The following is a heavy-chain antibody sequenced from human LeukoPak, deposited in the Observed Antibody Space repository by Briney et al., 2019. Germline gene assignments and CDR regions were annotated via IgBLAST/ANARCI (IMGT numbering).Heavy chain of an antibody. J-gene: IGHJ4*02. CDR3: AKDYSDSGGYPDY. CDR2: INPNSGST. Sequence: ASVKVSCKASGYTFTGYYMHWVRQAPGQGLEWMGWINPNSGSTYYADSVKGRFTISRDNSKNTLYLQVNSLRAEDTALYYCAKDYSDSGGYPDYWGQGTLVTVSS. D-gene: IGHD3-22*01. CDR1: GYTFTGYY. V-gene: IGHV1-2*02.